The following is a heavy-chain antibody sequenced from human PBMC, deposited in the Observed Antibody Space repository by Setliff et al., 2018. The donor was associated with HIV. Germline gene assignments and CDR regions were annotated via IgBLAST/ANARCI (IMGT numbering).Heavy chain of an antibody. J-gene: IGHJ5*02. V-gene: IGHV1-2*02. CDR1: GYTLSSHY. D-gene: IGHD3-3*01. CDR3: ARDLRNSNTLFGVLNFVFDP. CDR2: INPQTGGT. Sequence: ASVKVSCKASGYTLSSHYIHWVRQAPGHRPEWVGWINPQTGGTNFAQKFQGRITMTSDTSVNTVFIELSRLKSDDTALYYCARDLRNSNTLFGVLNFVFDPWGQGTLVTVSS.